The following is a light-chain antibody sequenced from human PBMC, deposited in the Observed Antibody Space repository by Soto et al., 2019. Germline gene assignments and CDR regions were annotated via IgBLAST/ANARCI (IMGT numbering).Light chain of an antibody. CDR2: DAS. Sequence: EIVLTQSPATLSLSPGERATLSCGASQSVSSNLAWYQQKQGQAPRLLIYDASSRATGIPAKFSGSGSGTDFTLTISSLEPEDSALYYCQQRETFGQGTRLEIK. CDR1: QSVSSN. CDR3: QQRET. J-gene: IGKJ5*01. V-gene: IGKV3-11*01.